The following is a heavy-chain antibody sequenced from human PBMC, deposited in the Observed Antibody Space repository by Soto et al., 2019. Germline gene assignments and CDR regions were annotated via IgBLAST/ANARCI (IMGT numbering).Heavy chain of an antibody. Sequence: GASVKVSCKASGYTFTSYYMHWVRQAPGQGLEWKGIINPSGGSTSYAQKFQGRVTMTRDTSTSTAYMELSSLRSEDTAVYYCVYGSGSYYRNSYYYYGMDVWGQGTTVTVSS. CDR1: GYTFTSYY. CDR2: INPSGGST. CDR3: VYGSGSYYRNSYYYYGMDV. D-gene: IGHD3-10*01. V-gene: IGHV1-46*01. J-gene: IGHJ6*02.